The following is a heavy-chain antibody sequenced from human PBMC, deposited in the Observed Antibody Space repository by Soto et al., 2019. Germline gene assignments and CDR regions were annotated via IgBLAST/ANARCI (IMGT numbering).Heavy chain of an antibody. CDR1: GFTFSSYA. CDR2: ISYDGSNK. D-gene: IGHD4-4*01. J-gene: IGHJ4*02. CDR3: ARDDWATVTTVFDY. V-gene: IGHV3-30-3*01. Sequence: PGESLRLSCAASGFTFSSYAMHWVRQAPGKGLEWVAVISYDGSNKYYADSVKGRFTISRDNSKNTLYLQMNSLRAEDTAVYYCARDDWATVTTVFDYWGQGTLVTVSS.